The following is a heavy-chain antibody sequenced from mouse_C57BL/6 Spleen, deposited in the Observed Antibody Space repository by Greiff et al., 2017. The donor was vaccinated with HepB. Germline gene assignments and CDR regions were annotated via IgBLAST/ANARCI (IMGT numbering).Heavy chain of an antibody. D-gene: IGHD1-1*01. CDR3: ARGETTVVATGNYFDY. Sequence: EVQRVESGPGLVKPSQSLSLTCSVTGYSITSGYYWNWIRQFPGNKLEWMGYISYDGSNNYNPSLKNRISITRDTSKNQFFLKLNSVTTEDTATYYCARGETTVVATGNYFDYWGQGTTLTVSS. CDR2: ISYDGSN. CDR1: GYSITSGYY. J-gene: IGHJ2*01. V-gene: IGHV3-6*01.